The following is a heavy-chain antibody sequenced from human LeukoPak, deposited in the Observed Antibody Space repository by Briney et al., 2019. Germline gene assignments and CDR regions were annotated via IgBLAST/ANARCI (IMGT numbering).Heavy chain of an antibody. Sequence: GGSLTLSCAASGFTFSSYWMSWVRQAPGKGLEWVANIKQDGSEKYYVDSVKGRFTISRDNAKNSLYLKMNSLRAEDTAVYYCASLKNSGWGNAFHFWGQGTMVTVSS. D-gene: IGHD6-19*01. J-gene: IGHJ3*01. V-gene: IGHV3-7*01. CDR1: GFTFSSYW. CDR3: ASLKNSGWGNAFHF. CDR2: IKQDGSEK.